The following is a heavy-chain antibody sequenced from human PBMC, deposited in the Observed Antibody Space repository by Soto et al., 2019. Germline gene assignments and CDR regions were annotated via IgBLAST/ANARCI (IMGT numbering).Heavy chain of an antibody. CDR2: IVVGSGNT. CDR1: GFTFTSSA. Sequence: SVKVSCKASGFTFTSSAVQWVRQARGQRLEWIGWIVVGSGNTNYAQKFQERVTITRDMSTSTAYMELSSLRSEDTAVYYCAAETTYYYDSSGQAAKYCQHWGQGTLITVSS. CDR3: AAETTYYYDSSGQAAKYCQH. J-gene: IGHJ1*01. D-gene: IGHD3-22*01. V-gene: IGHV1-58*01.